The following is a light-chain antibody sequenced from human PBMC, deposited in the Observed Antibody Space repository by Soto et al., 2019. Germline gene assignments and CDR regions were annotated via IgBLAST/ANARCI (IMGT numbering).Light chain of an antibody. Sequence: SYELTQPLSVSVALGQTAIITCGGKNIGTYNVHWYQQKPGQAPVLVIYRDSNRPSGIPARFSGSNSGNTATLTISRAQAGDDADYYCQMWDNNTPFFGGGTKLTVL. CDR3: QMWDNNTPF. J-gene: IGLJ2*01. CDR2: RDS. V-gene: IGLV3-9*01. CDR1: NIGTYN.